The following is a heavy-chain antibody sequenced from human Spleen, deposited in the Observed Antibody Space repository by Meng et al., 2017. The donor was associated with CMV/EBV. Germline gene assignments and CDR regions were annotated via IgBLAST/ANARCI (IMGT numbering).Heavy chain of an antibody. CDR3: VRVDAATPTY. CDR2: INHSGTS. J-gene: IGHJ4*02. V-gene: IGHV4-34*02. Sequence: QVQLQQWGAGLLKPSETLSLTCAVDGEAFSGYYWSWIRQSAGKGLEWIGEINHSGTSNYNPSLKSRASLSVDTSKNQFSLKLSSVTAADTAVYYCVRVDAATPTYWGQGTLVTVSS. CDR1: GEAFSGYY. D-gene: IGHD5-18*01.